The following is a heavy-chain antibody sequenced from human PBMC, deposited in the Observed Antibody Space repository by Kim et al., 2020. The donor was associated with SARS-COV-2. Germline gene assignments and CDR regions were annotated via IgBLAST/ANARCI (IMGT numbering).Heavy chain of an antibody. CDR1: GYTFTSYY. D-gene: IGHD3-10*01. CDR3: ARDYYGSGSWDGMDV. Sequence: ASVKVSCKASGYTFTSYYMHWVRQAPGQGLEWMGIINPSGGSTSYAQKFQGRVTMTRDTSTSTVYMELSSLRSEDTAVYYCARDYYGSGSWDGMDVWGQGTTVTVSS. CDR2: INPSGGST. V-gene: IGHV1-46*01. J-gene: IGHJ6*02.